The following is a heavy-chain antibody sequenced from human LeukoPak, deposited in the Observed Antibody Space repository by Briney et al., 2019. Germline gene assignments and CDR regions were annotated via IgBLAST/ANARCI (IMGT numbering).Heavy chain of an antibody. CDR3: ASGVVVAAKTSDAFDI. CDR1: GGSISSYY. Sequence: SETLSLTCTVSGGSISSYYWSWIRQPPGKGLEWIGYIYYSGSTNYNPSLKSRVTISVDTPKNQFSLKLSSVTAADTAVYYCASGVVVAAKTSDAFDIWGQGTMVTVSS. CDR2: IYYSGST. D-gene: IGHD2-15*01. J-gene: IGHJ3*02. V-gene: IGHV4-59*12.